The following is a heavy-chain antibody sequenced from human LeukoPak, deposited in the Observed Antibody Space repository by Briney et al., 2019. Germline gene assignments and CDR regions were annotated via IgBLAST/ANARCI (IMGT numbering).Heavy chain of an antibody. CDR2: ISHDGSAK. CDR3: AGQYYDYTWGSYQPFDY. V-gene: IGHV3-30*03. J-gene: IGHJ4*02. CDR1: GFTFNIYG. D-gene: IGHD3-16*02. Sequence: QPGRSLRLSCAASGFTFNIYGMHWVRQTPGKGLEWVAVISHDGSAKSYADSVKGRFIISRDNSKKTVNLQMNSLRDGDTAVYYCAGQYYDYTWGSYQPFDYWGQGTLVTVSS.